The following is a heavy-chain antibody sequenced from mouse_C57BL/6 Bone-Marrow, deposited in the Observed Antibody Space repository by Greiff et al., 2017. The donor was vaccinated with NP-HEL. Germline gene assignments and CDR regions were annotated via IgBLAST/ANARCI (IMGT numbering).Heavy chain of an antibody. J-gene: IGHJ3*01. Sequence: EVHLVESGGDLVKPGGSLKLSCAASGFTFSSYGMSWVRQTPDKRLEWVATLSSGGSYTYYPDSVKGRFTISRDNAKNTLYLQMSSLKSEDTAMYYCARHEDLAYWGQGTLVTVSA. V-gene: IGHV5-6*01. CDR1: GFTFSSYG. CDR3: ARHEDLAY. CDR2: LSSGGSYT.